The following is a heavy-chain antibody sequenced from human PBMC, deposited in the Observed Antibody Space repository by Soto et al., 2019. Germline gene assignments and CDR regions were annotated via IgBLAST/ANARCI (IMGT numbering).Heavy chain of an antibody. CDR1: GGTFSSYA. V-gene: IGHV1-69*13. J-gene: IGHJ6*02. CDR2: IIPIFGTA. Sequence: EASVKVSCKASGGTFSSYAISWVRQAPGQGLEWMGGIIPIFGTANYAQKFQGRVTITADESTSTAYMELSSLRSEDTAVYYCASCSRRWRRDYYYYGMDVWGQGNTVTVX. CDR3: ASCSRRWRRDYYYYGMDV. D-gene: IGHD6-13*01.